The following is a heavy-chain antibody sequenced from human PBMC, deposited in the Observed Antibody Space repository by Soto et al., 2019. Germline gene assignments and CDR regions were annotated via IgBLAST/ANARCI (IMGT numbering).Heavy chain of an antibody. CDR2: IYYSGST. D-gene: IGHD5-18*01. J-gene: IGHJ6*02. Sequence: SETLSLTCTVSGGSLSSGDYFWSWLRQSPGKRLEWIAYIYYSGSTNYNPSLKSRATISVDTSKSQVSLTLTSMTAADAALYYCARYPNEYSYSYAVWVQGTAVTVSS. CDR1: GGSLSSGDYF. V-gene: IGHV4-61*08. CDR3: ARYPNEYSYSYAV.